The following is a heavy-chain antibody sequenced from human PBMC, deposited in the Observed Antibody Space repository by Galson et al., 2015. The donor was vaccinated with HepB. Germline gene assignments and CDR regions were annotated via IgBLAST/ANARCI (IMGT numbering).Heavy chain of an antibody. CDR1: GGSIGSYY. D-gene: IGHD3-22*01. J-gene: IGHJ4*02. CDR2: IYYSGST. CDR3: ARRGHYYDTSGYYYFDY. Sequence: LSLTCTVSGGSIGSYYWSWIRQPPGKGLEWIGSIYYSGSTNSNPSLKSRVTISVDTSKNQLSLKLSSLTAADSAVYYCARRGHYYDTSGYYYFDYWGQGTLVTVSS. V-gene: IGHV4-59*08.